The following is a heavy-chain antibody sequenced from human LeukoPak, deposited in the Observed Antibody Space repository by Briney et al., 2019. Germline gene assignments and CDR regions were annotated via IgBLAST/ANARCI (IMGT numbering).Heavy chain of an antibody. CDR1: GYTFTSYG. V-gene: IGHV1-18*01. CDR2: ISAYNGNT. Sequence: GASVKVSCRASGYTFTSYGISWGRHAPGQGLEWRGWISAYNGNTNYAQKLEGRVTMTTDTSTSTAYMELRSLRSDDTAVYYCARGYCSSTSCQNTDCWGQGTLVTVSS. CDR3: ARGYCSSTSCQNTDC. J-gene: IGHJ4*02. D-gene: IGHD2-2*01.